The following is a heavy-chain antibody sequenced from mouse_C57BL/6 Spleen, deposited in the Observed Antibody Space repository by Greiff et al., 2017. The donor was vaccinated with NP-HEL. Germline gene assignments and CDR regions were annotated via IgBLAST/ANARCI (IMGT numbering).Heavy chain of an antibody. Sequence: EVQLQQSGAELVKPGASVKLSCTASGFNIKDYYMHWVKQRTEQGLEWIGRIDPEDGETTYAPKFQGKAPITADTSPNPAYLQLSSLTSEDTAVYYGARTDWNYKGSSGDYGGQGTTRTVSS. CDR3: ARTDWNYKGSSGDY. D-gene: IGHD1-1*01. CDR1: GFNIKDYY. V-gene: IGHV14-2*01. J-gene: IGHJ2*01. CDR2: IDPEDGET.